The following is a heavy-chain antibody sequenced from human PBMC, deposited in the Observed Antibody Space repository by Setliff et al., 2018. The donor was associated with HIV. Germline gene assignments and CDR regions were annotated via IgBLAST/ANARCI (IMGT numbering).Heavy chain of an antibody. CDR3: ARVVGTRAVDY. V-gene: IGHV4-39*01. CDR1: GGSISSDSYY. D-gene: IGHD2-21*02. CDR2: FHHSGSA. Sequence: PSETLSLTCNVSGGSISSDSYYWGWIRQPPGKGLEWIGSFHHSGSASYNPPLRSRVTISEDTSKNQFSLKLTSVTAADTAVYFCARVVGTRAVDYWGQGTLVTVS. J-gene: IGHJ4*02.